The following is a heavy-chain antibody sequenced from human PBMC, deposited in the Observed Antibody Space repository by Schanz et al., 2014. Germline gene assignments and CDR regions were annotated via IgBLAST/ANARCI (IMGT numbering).Heavy chain of an antibody. CDR2: ISWNSGSI. D-gene: IGHD6-19*01. CDR1: GFTVTSYY. V-gene: IGHV3-48*02. J-gene: IGHJ4*02. Sequence: EMQLVESGGGLIQPGGSLRLSCAASGFTVTSYYMSWVRQAPGKGLEWVSGISWNSGSIGYADSVKGRFTISRDIAKSSLYLQMNSLRDEDTAVYYCARDRGGWYEMDYWGQGTLVTVSS. CDR3: ARDRGGWYEMDY.